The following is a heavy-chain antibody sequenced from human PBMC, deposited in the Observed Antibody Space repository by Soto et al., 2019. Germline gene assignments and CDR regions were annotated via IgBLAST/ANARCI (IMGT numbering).Heavy chain of an antibody. CDR1: GYTFTGYY. Sequence: ASVKVSCKASGYTFTGYYMHWVRQAPGQGLEWMGWINPNSGGTNYAQKFQGRVTMTRDTSISTAYMELSRLRSDDTAVYYCARYETVYSGRYNSRHYYYGMDVWGQGTTVTVS. V-gene: IGHV1-2*02. CDR2: INPNSGGT. D-gene: IGHD1-26*01. CDR3: ARYETVYSGRYNSRHYYYGMDV. J-gene: IGHJ6*02.